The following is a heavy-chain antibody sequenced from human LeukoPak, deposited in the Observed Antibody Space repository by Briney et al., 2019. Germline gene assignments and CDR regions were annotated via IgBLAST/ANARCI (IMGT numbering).Heavy chain of an antibody. D-gene: IGHD5-18*01. J-gene: IGHJ4*02. CDR2: IIPIFGTA. V-gene: IGHV1-69*05. Sequence: SVKVSCKASGGTFSSYAISWVRQAPGQGLEWMGGIIPIFGTANYAQKFQGRVTITTDESTSTAYIELTSLRSEDTAVYYCAKTKIQLWHYFDYWGQGTLVTVYS. CDR1: GGTFSSYA. CDR3: AKTKIQLWHYFDY.